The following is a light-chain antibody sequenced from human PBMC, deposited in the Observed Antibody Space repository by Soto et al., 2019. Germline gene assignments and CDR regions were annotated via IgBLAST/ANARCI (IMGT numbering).Light chain of an antibody. CDR2: GVS. Sequence: EIVLTQSPGTLSLSPGERAILSCRASQRVGSSSLAWYQQRPGQAPRLLIYGVSTRDTGIPDRFSGSGSGTDFTLTISRLESEDFAVYFCQQFGTSPAFGGGTKVEIK. CDR3: QQFGTSPA. V-gene: IGKV3-20*01. CDR1: QRVGSSS. J-gene: IGKJ4*01.